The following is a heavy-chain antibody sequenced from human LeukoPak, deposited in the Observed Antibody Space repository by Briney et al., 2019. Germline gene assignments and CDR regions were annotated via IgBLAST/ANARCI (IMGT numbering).Heavy chain of an antibody. J-gene: IGHJ4*02. CDR3: ARARGYYENSGHENFDY. CDR1: GYTFTSYG. D-gene: IGHD3-22*01. CDR2: ISATNGNT. Sequence: ASVKVSCKASGYTFTSYGITWVRQAPGQGLEWMGWISATNGNTNYAQKFRGRVTMTTDTSTSTVYMELRSLRSDDTAVYYCARARGYYENSGHENFDYGAGEPWSPSPQ. V-gene: IGHV1-18*01.